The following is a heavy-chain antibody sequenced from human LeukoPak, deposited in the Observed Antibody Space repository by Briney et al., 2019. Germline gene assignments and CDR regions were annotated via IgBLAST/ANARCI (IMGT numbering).Heavy chain of an antibody. J-gene: IGHJ4*02. CDR1: GYTFTENY. D-gene: IGHD3-22*01. CDR2: INPYTGAA. V-gene: IGHV1-2*02. CDR3: ARGKSGYSP. Sequence: AASVKVSCKASGYTFTENYIHWVRQAPGPGLERMGLINPYTGAANYTQNFQGRVTMTRDTSVSTAYMHLSGLRSDDAAVYYCARGKSGYSPWGQGTPVTVSS.